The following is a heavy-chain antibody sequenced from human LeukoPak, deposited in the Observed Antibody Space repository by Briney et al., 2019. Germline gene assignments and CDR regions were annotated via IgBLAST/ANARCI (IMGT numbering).Heavy chain of an antibody. V-gene: IGHV3-23*01. D-gene: IGHD3-3*01. Sequence: GGSLRLSCAASGFTFSSYAMSWVRQAPGKGLEWVSAISGSGGSTYYAYSVKGRFTISRDNSKNTLYLQMNSLRAEDTAVYYCAKDSAIFGVVIIPLDYWGQGTLVTVSS. CDR3: AKDSAIFGVVIIPLDY. CDR2: ISGSGGST. CDR1: GFTFSSYA. J-gene: IGHJ4*02.